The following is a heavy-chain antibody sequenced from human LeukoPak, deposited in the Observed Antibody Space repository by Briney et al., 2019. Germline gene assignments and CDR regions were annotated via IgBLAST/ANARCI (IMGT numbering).Heavy chain of an antibody. CDR1: GSSSTSYW. D-gene: IGHD3-10*01. CDR3: ARPEYGLSNY. CDR2: IDPCDAYT. J-gene: IGHJ4*02. Sequence: GEPLKISGQGSGSSSTSYWCSWVRQLQGEGLVWMGRIDPCDAYTQYSPSFQGHVTISADKSISTAYLQWSSLKASDTAMYYCARPEYGLSNYWGQGTLVTVSS. V-gene: IGHV5-10-1*01.